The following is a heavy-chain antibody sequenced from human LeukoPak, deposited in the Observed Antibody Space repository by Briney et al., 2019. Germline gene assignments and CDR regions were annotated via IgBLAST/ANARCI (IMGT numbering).Heavy chain of an antibody. CDR2: IYYSGST. D-gene: IGHD5-24*01. V-gene: IGHV4-59*01. CDR3: ARGWQVMSY. J-gene: IGHJ4*02. CDR1: GGSISSYY. Sequence: SETLSLTCTVSGGSISSYYWSWIRQPPGKGLEWIGYIYYSGSTNYSPSLKSRVTISVDTSKNQFSLKLSSVTAADTAVYYCARGWQVMSYWGQGTLVTVSS.